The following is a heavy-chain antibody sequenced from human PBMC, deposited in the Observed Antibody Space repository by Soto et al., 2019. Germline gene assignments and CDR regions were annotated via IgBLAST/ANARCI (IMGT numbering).Heavy chain of an antibody. Sequence: GRSLRLSCAASGFTFSSYAMSWVRQAPGKGLEWVSAISGSGGSTYYADSVKGRFTISRDNSKNTLYLQMNSLRAEETAVYYWAKDLYAGYQLLSWPYYFDYWGQGTLVTVSS. D-gene: IGHD2-2*01. J-gene: IGHJ4*02. CDR2: ISGSGGST. CDR3: AKDLYAGYQLLSWPYYFDY. V-gene: IGHV3-23*01. CDR1: GFTFSSYA.